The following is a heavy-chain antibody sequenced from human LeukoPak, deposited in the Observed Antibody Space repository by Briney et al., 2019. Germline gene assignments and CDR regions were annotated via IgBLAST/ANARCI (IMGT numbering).Heavy chain of an antibody. V-gene: IGHV4-59*01. Sequence: ETLSALLSGLGGSFYHFLSLVSAQPPGKGLEWIGYIYYSGSTNYNPSLKSRVAISVDTSRNQFSLNLSSVTAADTAVYYCASLLFRRRWSFFDSWGQGIPVTVSS. CDR2: IYYSGST. J-gene: IGHJ4*02. D-gene: IGHD1-26*01. CDR1: GGSFYHFL. CDR3: ASLLFRRRWSFFDS.